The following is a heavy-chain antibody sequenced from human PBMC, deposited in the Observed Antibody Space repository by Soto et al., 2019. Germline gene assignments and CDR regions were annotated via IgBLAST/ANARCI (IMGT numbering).Heavy chain of an antibody. CDR1: GFSLASSGVG. CDR3: VHSPVVYFQD. J-gene: IGHJ1*01. V-gene: IGHV2-5*02. CDR2: IYWDGDE. D-gene: IGHD6-6*01. Sequence: QITLRESGPTLVKPTQTLTLTCTFSGFSLASSGVGVGWIRQPPGKALEWLAVIYWDGDERYNTSMKTRLTITKDASRSQVVLTLRNVGPLDTAPYYCVHSPVVYFQDWGLGTLVTVSS.